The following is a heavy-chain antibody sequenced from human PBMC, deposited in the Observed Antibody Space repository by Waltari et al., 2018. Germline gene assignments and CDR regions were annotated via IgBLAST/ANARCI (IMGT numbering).Heavy chain of an antibody. Sequence: QVQLVQSGAEVKKPGASVKVSCKASGYTFTGYYLPWVRQAPGQGLEWMGWINPNSGGTNYAQKFQGRVTMTRDTSISTAYMELSRLRSDDTAVYYCAREGGRGLYRTSLYYFDYWGQGTLVTVSS. V-gene: IGHV1-2*02. J-gene: IGHJ4*02. CDR3: AREGGRGLYRTSLYYFDY. CDR1: GYTFTGYY. D-gene: IGHD1-26*01. CDR2: INPNSGGT.